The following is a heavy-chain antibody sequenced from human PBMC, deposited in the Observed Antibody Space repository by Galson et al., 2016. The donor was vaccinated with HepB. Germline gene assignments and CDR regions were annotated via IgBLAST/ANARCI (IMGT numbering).Heavy chain of an antibody. V-gene: IGHV3-7*03. CDR3: AKGPPNLAY. J-gene: IGHJ4*02. CDR1: GLTFSLHW. Sequence: SLRLSCAASGLTFSLHWLSWVRQAPGKGLECVANIKEDGYETFYVDSVKGRFTISRDNSKNSLYLEMNSLRADDTAVYYCAKGPPNLAYWGQGVLVTVSS. CDR2: IKEDGYET.